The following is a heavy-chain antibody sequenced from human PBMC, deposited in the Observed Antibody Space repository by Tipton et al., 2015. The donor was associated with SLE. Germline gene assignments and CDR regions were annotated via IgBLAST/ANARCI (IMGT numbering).Heavy chain of an antibody. J-gene: IGHJ4*02. CDR1: KNLFSGTF. V-gene: IGHV1-2*02. CDR3: ARDISGVNSTWRGSHFDI. D-gene: IGHD2-8*02. CDR2: INPYSDGT. Sequence: QVQLVQSGPEVKKPGASVKVSCKASKNLFSGTFIHWVRQAPGQGLEWMGWINPYSDGTHYAQQFQGRVTMTWDTSITTAHMDLSSLRSDDTAVYYCARDISGVNSTWRGSHFDIWGQGTLVTVSS.